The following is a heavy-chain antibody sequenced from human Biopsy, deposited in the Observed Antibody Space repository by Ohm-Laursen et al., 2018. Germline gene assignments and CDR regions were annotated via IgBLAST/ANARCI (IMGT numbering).Heavy chain of an antibody. V-gene: IGHV1-69*06. Sequence: SSVKVSCKAPGGTFSNYGVNWVRQAPGQALEWLGGNIPILGTGNYAQKFQDRVTVAADTSTSTATMELRSLRSDDTAVYYCATKLTGYFHHWGQGTLVIVSS. CDR1: GGTFSNYG. J-gene: IGHJ1*01. CDR3: ATKLTGYFHH. D-gene: IGHD3-9*01. CDR2: NIPILGTG.